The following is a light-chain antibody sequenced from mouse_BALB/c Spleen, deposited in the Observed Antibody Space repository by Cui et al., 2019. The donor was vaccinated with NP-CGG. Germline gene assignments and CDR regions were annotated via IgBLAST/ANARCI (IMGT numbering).Light chain of an antibody. V-gene: IGLV1*01. J-gene: IGLJ1*01. CDR3: ALWYSNHWV. CDR2: DTS. Sequence: QAVLTQEFALTTSPGETVTLTCRSSTGAVTTSNYANWVQEKPDHLFTGLIGDTSNRAPGVPARFSGSLIGDKAALTITGAQTEDEAIYFCALWYSNHWVFGGGTKLTVL. CDR1: TGAVTTSNY.